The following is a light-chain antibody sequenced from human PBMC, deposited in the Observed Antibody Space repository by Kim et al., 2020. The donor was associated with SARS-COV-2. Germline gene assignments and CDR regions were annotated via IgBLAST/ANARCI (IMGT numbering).Light chain of an antibody. CDR1: QGISGY. V-gene: IGKV1-9*01. CDR3: QQLNSYPPT. J-gene: IGKJ2*01. Sequence: SASVGDRVTITCRTSQGISGYLAWFQQQPGKAPKLLVYAASTLQGGVPSRFSGSGSGTEFTLPIGSLQPEDFATYYCQQLNSYPPTFGQGTKLEI. CDR2: AAS.